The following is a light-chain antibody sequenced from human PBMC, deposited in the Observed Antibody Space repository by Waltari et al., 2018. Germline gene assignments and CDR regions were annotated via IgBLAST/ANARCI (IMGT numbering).Light chain of an antibody. CDR3: CSYANAKWV. J-gene: IGLJ3*02. CDR1: SSDVGAYDY. CDR2: GVY. Sequence: QSVLTQPRSVSGSPGQSVAISCTGTSSDVGAYDYVAWYQQYPGKAPKVMIYGVYKRPSGVPVRFSDSKSGNTASLTISGLQAEDEADYYCCSYANAKWVFGGGTRLTVL. V-gene: IGLV2-11*01.